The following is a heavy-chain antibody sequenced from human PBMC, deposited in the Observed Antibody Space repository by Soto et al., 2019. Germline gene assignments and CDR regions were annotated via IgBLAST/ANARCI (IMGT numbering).Heavy chain of an antibody. CDR3: ARGRVSEGYFYYDSSGYYYFDY. D-gene: IGHD3-22*01. Sequence: SETLSLTCTVSGGSISSSSYYWGWIRQPPGKGLEWIGSIYYSGSTYYNPSLKSRVTISVDTSKNQFSLKLSSVTAADTAVYYCARGRVSEGYFYYDSSGYYYFDYWGQGTLVTVSS. V-gene: IGHV4-39*01. CDR1: GGSISSSSYY. CDR2: IYYSGST. J-gene: IGHJ4*02.